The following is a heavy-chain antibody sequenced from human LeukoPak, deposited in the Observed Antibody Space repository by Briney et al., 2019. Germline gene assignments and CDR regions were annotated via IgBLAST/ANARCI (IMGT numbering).Heavy chain of an antibody. J-gene: IGHJ2*01. D-gene: IGHD2-15*01. Sequence: ASVKVSCKASGYTFTSYAMHWVRQAPGQRLEWMGWINAGNGNTKYSQKFQGRVTITRDTSTGTAYMELSSLRSEDTAVYYCARERDGGYCSGGSCLVNWYFDLWGRGTLVTVSS. V-gene: IGHV1-3*01. CDR3: ARERDGGYCSGGSCLVNWYFDL. CDR2: INAGNGNT. CDR1: GYTFTSYA.